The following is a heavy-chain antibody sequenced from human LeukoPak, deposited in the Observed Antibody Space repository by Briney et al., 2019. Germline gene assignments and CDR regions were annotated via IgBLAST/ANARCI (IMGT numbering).Heavy chain of an antibody. CDR3: AKGQARNTLVWGVIIGIDY. CDR1: GFTFSSYG. CDR2: ISYDGSNK. J-gene: IGHJ4*02. D-gene: IGHD3-10*01. Sequence: PGGSLRLSCAASGFTFSSYGMPWVRQAPGKGLEWVAVISYDGSNKYYADSVKGRFTISRDNSKNTLYLQMNSLRAEDRAVYYCAKGQARNTLVWGVIIGIDYWGQGTLVTVSS. V-gene: IGHV3-30*18.